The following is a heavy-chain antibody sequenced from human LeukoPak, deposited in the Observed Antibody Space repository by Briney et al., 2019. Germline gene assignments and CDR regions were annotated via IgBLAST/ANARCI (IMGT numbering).Heavy chain of an antibody. CDR1: GGTFSSYA. CDR3: AGVGDFWSGYYTFYYFDY. CDR2: IIPIFGTA. D-gene: IGHD3-3*01. Sequence: SVKVSCKASGGTFSSYAISWVRQAPGQGLEWMGGIIPIFGTANYAQKFQGRVTITADKSTSTAYMELSSLRSEDTAVYYCAGVGDFWSGYYTFYYFDYWGQGTLVTVSS. J-gene: IGHJ4*02. V-gene: IGHV1-69*06.